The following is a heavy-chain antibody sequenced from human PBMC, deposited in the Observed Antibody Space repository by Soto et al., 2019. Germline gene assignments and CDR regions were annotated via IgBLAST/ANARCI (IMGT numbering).Heavy chain of an antibody. CDR1: AFTFSDHA. Sequence: GGSLRLSCASSAFTFSDHAMSWVRQAPGKGLEWVSGISGGGGGTYYADSVKGRFTISRDNSKNTLYLQMNSLRAEDTAVYYCARGPPNYSGSYYFFDYWGQGTLVTVSS. J-gene: IGHJ4*02. CDR3: ARGPPNYSGSYYFFDY. D-gene: IGHD1-26*01. CDR2: ISGGGGGT. V-gene: IGHV3-23*01.